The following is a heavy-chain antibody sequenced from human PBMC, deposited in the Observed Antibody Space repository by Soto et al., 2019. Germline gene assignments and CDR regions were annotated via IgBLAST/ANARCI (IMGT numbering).Heavy chain of an antibody. D-gene: IGHD3-16*01. V-gene: IGHV1-2*02. CDR2: INPNSGGT. Sequence: DSVKFSCQASGYTFTGYYMHWVRQAPGQGLEWMGWINPNSGGTNYAQKFQGRVTMTRDTSISTAYMELSRLRSDDTAVYDCARVRRAFGGVSAPHKAYYFDYWGQGTLVTVSS. J-gene: IGHJ4*02. CDR1: GYTFTGYY. CDR3: ARVRRAFGGVSAPHKAYYFDY.